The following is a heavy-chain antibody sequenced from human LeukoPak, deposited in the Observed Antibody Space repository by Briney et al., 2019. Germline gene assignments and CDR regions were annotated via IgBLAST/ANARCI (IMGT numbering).Heavy chain of an antibody. J-gene: IGHJ6*03. CDR1: GFTFSSFW. D-gene: IGHD3-10*01. CDR2: INSDGSST. V-gene: IGHV3-74*01. Sequence: PGGSLRLSCAASGFTFSSFWMHWVRQAPGKGLVWVSRINSDGSSTTYADSVKGRFTISRDNAKNTLYLQMNSLRAEDTAVYYCARDQRAWFGDLYYYYMDVWGKGTTVTVSS. CDR3: ARDQRAWFGDLYYYYMDV.